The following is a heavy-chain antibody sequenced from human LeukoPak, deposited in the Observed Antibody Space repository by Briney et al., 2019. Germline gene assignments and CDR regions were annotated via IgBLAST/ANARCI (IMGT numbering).Heavy chain of an antibody. J-gene: IGHJ4*02. CDR1: GYTFTSYD. D-gene: IGHD1-26*01. CDR2: MNPNSGNT. Sequence: ASVKVSCKASGYTFTSYDINWVRQATGQGLEWMGWMNPNSGNTGYAQKFQGRVTMTRNTSISTAYMELSSLRSEDTAVYYCARRRGWELLEPLDYWGQGTLVTVSS. V-gene: IGHV1-8*01. CDR3: ARRRGWELLEPLDY.